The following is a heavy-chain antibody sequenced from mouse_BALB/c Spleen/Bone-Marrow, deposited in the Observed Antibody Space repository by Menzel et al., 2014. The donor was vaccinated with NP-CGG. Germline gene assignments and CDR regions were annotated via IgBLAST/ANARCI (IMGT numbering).Heavy chain of an antibody. Sequence: EVKLLESGGGLVKPGGSLKLSCAASGFTFSDYYMYWVRQTPEKRLEWVATISDGGSYTYYPDSVKGRFTISRDNAKNNLYLQMSSLKSEDTAVYYCARFYYYGSSYFDVWGAGTTVTVSS. V-gene: IGHV5-4*02. D-gene: IGHD1-1*01. CDR1: GFTFSDYY. J-gene: IGHJ1*01. CDR2: ISDGGSYT. CDR3: ARFYYYGSSYFDV.